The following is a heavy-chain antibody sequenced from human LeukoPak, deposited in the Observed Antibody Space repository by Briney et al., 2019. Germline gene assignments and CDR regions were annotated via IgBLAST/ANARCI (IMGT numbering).Heavy chain of an antibody. Sequence: SETLSLTCAVYGGSFSGYYWSWIRQPPGKGLEWIGEINHSGSTNYNPSLKSRVTKSVDTSKNQFSLKLSSVTAADTAVYYCARGYYDFWSGYRNYFDYWGQGTLVTVST. D-gene: IGHD3-3*01. V-gene: IGHV4-34*01. CDR3: ARGYYDFWSGYRNYFDY. J-gene: IGHJ4*02. CDR2: INHSGST. CDR1: GGSFSGYY.